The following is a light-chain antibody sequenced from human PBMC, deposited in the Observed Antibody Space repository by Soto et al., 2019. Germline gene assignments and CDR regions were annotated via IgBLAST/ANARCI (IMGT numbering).Light chain of an antibody. Sequence: EIVMTQSPATLSVSPGERATLSCRASQSVSSNLAWYQQKLGQAPRLLIYAASTRATRIPARFSGSGSGTVFTLTISSLQPEDFAVYYCQQYNNWPPLTFGGGTKVEIK. CDR2: AAS. V-gene: IGKV3-15*01. CDR1: QSVSSN. J-gene: IGKJ4*01. CDR3: QQYNNWPPLT.